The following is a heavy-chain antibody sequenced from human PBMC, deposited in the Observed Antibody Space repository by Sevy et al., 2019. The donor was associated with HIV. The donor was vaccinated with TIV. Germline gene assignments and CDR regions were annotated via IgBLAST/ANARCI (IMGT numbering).Heavy chain of an antibody. CDR3: AKETLLTTPFDY. CDR2: ISGSGGST. J-gene: IGHJ4*02. V-gene: IGHV3-23*01. Sequence: GGCLRLSCAASGFTFSSYAMSWVRQAPGKGLEWVSAISGSGGSTYYADSVKDRFTISRDNSKNTLYLQMNSLRAEETAVYYCAKETLLTTPFDYWGQGTLVTVSS. CDR1: GFTFSSYA. D-gene: IGHD4-17*01.